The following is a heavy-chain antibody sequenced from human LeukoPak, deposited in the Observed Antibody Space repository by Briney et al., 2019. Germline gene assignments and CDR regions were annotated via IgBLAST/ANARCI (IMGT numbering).Heavy chain of an antibody. D-gene: IGHD3-10*01. J-gene: IGHJ6*02. Sequence: GASVKVSCKAPGGTLNSYTINWVRQAPGEGLEWMGTIIPAFGIPNYAQRFKDRVTITADKSTSTAYMELSSLRSEDTAVYYCAREFWGTMVRGAAMDVWGQGTTVTVSS. CDR1: GGTLNSYT. CDR2: IIPAFGIP. V-gene: IGHV1-69*02. CDR3: AREFWGTMVRGAAMDV.